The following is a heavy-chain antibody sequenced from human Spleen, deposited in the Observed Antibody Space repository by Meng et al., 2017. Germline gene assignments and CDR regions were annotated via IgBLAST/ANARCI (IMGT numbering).Heavy chain of an antibody. Sequence: QVQLQESGPGLVKPSETLSLTCTVSGGSISNYYWSWIRQPPGKGLEWIGYIYNSGSTNYNPSLKSRVTISLDTSMHQFSLKLSSVTAADTAVYYCAGDMVAGYYDTSGYYDYWGQGTLVTVSS. CDR1: GGSISNYY. V-gene: IGHV4-59*01. D-gene: IGHD3-22*01. CDR3: AGDMVAGYYDTSGYYDY. CDR2: IYNSGST. J-gene: IGHJ4*02.